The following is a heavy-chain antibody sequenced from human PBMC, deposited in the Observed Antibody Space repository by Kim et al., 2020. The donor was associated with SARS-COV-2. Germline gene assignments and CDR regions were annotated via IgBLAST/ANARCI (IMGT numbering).Heavy chain of an antibody. Sequence: TNYARRLQGRVHMTTDTSTSPAYMERRSLRSDDTAVYYCARWATGDPVFDYWGQGTLVTVSS. D-gene: IGHD7-27*01. J-gene: IGHJ4*02. V-gene: IGHV1-18*01. CDR3: ARWATGDPVFDY. CDR2: T.